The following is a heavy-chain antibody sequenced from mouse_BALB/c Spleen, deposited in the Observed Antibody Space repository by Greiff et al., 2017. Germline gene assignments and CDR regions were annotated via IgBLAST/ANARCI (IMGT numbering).Heavy chain of an antibody. V-gene: IGHV1-12*01. Sequence: LQQPGAELVKPGASVKMSCKASGYTFTSYNMHWVKQTPGQGLEWIGAIYPGNGDTSYNQKFKGKATLTADKSSSTAYMQLSSLTSEDSAVYYCARGALYYGSSASAYWGQGTLVTVSA. J-gene: IGHJ3*01. CDR1: GYTFTSYN. D-gene: IGHD1-1*01. CDR3: ARGALYYGSSASAY. CDR2: IYPGNGDT.